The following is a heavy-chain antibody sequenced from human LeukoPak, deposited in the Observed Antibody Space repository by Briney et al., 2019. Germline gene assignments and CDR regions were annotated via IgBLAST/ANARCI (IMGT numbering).Heavy chain of an antibody. V-gene: IGHV4-38-2*01. Sequence: SETLSLTXAVSGYSISSGYYWGWIRQPPGKGLEWIGTIYHSGSTYYNPSLKSRVTISVDTSKNQFSLKLSSVTAADTAVYYCARHSHHVTYSDFWSGYYTEGFDYWGQGTLVTVSS. J-gene: IGHJ4*02. CDR2: IYHSGST. CDR3: ARHSHHVTYSDFWSGYYTEGFDY. D-gene: IGHD3-3*01. CDR1: GYSISSGYY.